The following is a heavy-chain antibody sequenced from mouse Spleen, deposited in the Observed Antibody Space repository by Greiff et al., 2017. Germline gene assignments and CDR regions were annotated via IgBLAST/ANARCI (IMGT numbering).Heavy chain of an antibody. CDR2: IDPSDSYT. V-gene: IGHV1-50*01. CDR3: ATTVVATDY. D-gene: IGHD1-1*01. CDR1: GYTFTSYW. Sequence: QVQLQQPGAELVKPGASVKLSCKASGYTFTSYWMQWVKQRPGQGLEWIGEIDPSDSYTNYNQKFKGKATSTVDTSSSIAYMQLSSLTSEDSAVYYCATTVVATDYWGQGTTLTVSS. J-gene: IGHJ2*01.